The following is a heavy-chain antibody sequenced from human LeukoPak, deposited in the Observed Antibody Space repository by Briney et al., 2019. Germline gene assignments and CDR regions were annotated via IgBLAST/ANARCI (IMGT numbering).Heavy chain of an antibody. J-gene: IGHJ3*02. D-gene: IGHD6-19*01. V-gene: IGHV3-11*01. Sequence: GGSLRLSCAASGFTFSDYYMTWIRQAPEKGLEWISYISSGDGPTYYADSVKGRFTISRDNSKNTLYLQMNSLRAEDTAVYYCAKDDIAVAAFDAFDIWGQGTMVTVSS. CDR3: AKDDIAVAAFDAFDI. CDR2: ISSGDGPT. CDR1: GFTFSDYY.